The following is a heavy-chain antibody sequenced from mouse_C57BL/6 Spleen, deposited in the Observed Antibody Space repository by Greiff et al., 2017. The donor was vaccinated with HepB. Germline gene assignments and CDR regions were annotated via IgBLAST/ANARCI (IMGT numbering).Heavy chain of an antibody. J-gene: IGHJ3*01. CDR2: ISNGGGST. CDR1: GFTFSDYY. CDR3: ARQGYGNYGWFAY. V-gene: IGHV5-12*01. Sequence: EVKVVESGGGLVQPGGSLKLSCAASGFTFSDYYMYWVRQTPEKRLEWVAYISNGGGSTYYPDTVKGRFTISRDNAKNTLYLQMSRLKSEDTAMYYCARQGYGNYGWFAYWGQGTLVTVSA. D-gene: IGHD2-1*01.